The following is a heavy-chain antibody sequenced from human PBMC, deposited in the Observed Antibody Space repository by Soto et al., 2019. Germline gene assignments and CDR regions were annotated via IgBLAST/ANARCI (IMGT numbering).Heavy chain of an antibody. CDR1: GFTFSDYH. CDR3: ARGIGAPNWFDP. CDR2: IRSSGSTI. D-gene: IGHD3-16*01. Sequence: QVQLVESGGGLVKPGGSLRLSCAASGFTFSDYHMSWIRQAPGKGLEWVSYIRSSGSTIYYADSVKGRFTISRDNAENSLYLQMTSLRADDTAVYYWARGIGAPNWFDPWGQGTLVTVSS. J-gene: IGHJ5*02. V-gene: IGHV3-11*01.